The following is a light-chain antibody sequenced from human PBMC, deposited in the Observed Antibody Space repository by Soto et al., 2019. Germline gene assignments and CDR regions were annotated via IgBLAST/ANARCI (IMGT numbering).Light chain of an antibody. J-gene: IGLJ1*01. Sequence: ALTQPASVSGSPGQSITISCTGTSSDVGGYNYVSWYQQHPGKAPKLIIYDVSDRPSGISSRFSASKSGNTASLTISGLQAEDEADYYCCSYTSSSTPWVFGTGTKVTVL. V-gene: IGLV2-14*03. CDR3: CSYTSSSTPWV. CDR2: DVS. CDR1: SSDVGGYNY.